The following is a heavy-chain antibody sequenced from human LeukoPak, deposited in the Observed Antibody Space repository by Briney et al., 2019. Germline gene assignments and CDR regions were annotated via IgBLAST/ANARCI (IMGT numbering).Heavy chain of an antibody. CDR2: INPNSGGT. CDR3: ARGAYGMVRGADYYMDV. J-gene: IGHJ6*03. V-gene: IGHV1-2*02. D-gene: IGHD3-10*01. Sequence: ASVKVSCKASGYTFTGYYMHWVRQAPGQGLEWMGWINPNSGGTNYAQKFQGRVTMTRDTSISTAYMELSRLRSDDTAVYYCARGAYGMVRGADYYMDVWGKGTTVTISS. CDR1: GYTFTGYY.